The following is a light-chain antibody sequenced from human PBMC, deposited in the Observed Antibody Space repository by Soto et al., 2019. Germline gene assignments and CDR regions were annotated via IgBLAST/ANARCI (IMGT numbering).Light chain of an antibody. Sequence: DIVMTQSPLSLTVTPGEPASISCRSSQSLLHSNGYNYLDWYLQKPGQSPQLLIYLGSNRASGVPDRFSGSGSGTDFTLTISRVEADDVGVYYCMQALQTPFTFGPGTKVDIK. J-gene: IGKJ3*01. CDR2: LGS. CDR1: QSLLHSNGYNY. V-gene: IGKV2-28*01. CDR3: MQALQTPFT.